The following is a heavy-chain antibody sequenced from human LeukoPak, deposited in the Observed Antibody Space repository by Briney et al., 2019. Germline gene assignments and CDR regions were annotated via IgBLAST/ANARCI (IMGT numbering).Heavy chain of an antibody. CDR2: INHSGST. J-gene: IGHJ5*02. V-gene: IGHV4-30-2*01. Sequence: SQTLSLTCAVSGGPISSGGYYWSWIRQPPGKGLEWIGEINHSGSTNYNPSLKSRVTISVDTSKNQFSLKLCSVTAADTAVYYCARRHYDFWSGYKTNWFDPWGQGTLVTVSS. CDR3: ARRHYDFWSGYKTNWFDP. CDR1: GGPISSGGYY. D-gene: IGHD3-3*01.